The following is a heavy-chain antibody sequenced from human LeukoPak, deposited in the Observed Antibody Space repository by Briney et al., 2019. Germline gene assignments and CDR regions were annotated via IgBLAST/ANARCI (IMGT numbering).Heavy chain of an antibody. D-gene: IGHD2-21*02. V-gene: IGHV4-34*01. CDR3: ARGGFYCGGDCYVDY. J-gene: IGHJ4*02. CDR2: INHSGST. CDR1: GGSFIPYY. Sequence: SETLSLTCAVYGGSFIPYYWSWIRQPPGKGLEWIGEINHSGSTNYNPPLKSRVTISVDTSKNQFSLKLISVTAADTAVYYCARGGFYCGGDCYVDYWGQGTLVTVSS.